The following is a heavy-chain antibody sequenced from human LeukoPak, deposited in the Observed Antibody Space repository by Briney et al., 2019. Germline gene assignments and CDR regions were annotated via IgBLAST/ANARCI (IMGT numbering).Heavy chain of an antibody. CDR2: IKRKSDGGTT. D-gene: IGHD3-10*01. CDR1: AFTLSYPW. Sequence: GGSLRLSCAASAFTLSYPWMSWVRQAPGKGLEWVGRIKRKSDGGTTDYAAPVKGRFTISRDDSTNTLYLQMNSLKTEDTGVYYCAAGGRVWGQGTTVTVSS. CDR3: AAGGRV. J-gene: IGHJ6*02. V-gene: IGHV3-15*01.